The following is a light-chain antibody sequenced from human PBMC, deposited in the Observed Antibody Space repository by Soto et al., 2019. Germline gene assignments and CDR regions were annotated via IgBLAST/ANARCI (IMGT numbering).Light chain of an antibody. Sequence: EIVLTQSPGTLSLSPGERVTLSCRASQSVSSSYLAWYQHKRGQAPRLLIYGASSRATGIPDRFSGVGSGTDFTLTISRLEPEDFAVYYCQQYGGSPYTFGQGTKLEIK. CDR1: QSVSSSY. V-gene: IGKV3-20*01. J-gene: IGKJ2*01. CDR3: QQYGGSPYT. CDR2: GAS.